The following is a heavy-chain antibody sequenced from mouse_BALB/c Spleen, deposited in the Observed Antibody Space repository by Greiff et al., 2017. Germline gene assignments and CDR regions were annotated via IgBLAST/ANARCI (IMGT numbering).Heavy chain of an antibody. Sequence: EVQLQQSGAELVKPGASVKLSCTASGFNIKDTYMHWVKQRPEQGLEWIGRIDPANGNTKYDPKFQGKATITADTSSNTAYLQLSSLTSEDTAVYYCARQLYDGYAMDDWGQGTSVTVSS. V-gene: IGHV14-3*02. CDR1: GFNIKDTY. D-gene: IGHD2-3*01. CDR3: ARQLYDGYAMDD. J-gene: IGHJ4*01. CDR2: IDPANGNT.